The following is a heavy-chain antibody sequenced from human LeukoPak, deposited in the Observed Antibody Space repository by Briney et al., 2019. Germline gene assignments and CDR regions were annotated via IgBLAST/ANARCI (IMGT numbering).Heavy chain of an antibody. J-gene: IGHJ4*02. CDR3: AIVIAAAGKNQVDY. CDR1: GRTFSSYA. CDR2: IIHIRGIA. D-gene: IGHD6-13*01. V-gene: IGHV1-69*04. Sequence: SPGKLCCYASGRTFSSYAIRWVRQAPGQGLGWMGRIIHIRGIANYAKKFKGRVTITADKSTSTAYMELSSLRSEDTDVYYCAIVIAAAGKNQVDYWGQGTLVTVSS.